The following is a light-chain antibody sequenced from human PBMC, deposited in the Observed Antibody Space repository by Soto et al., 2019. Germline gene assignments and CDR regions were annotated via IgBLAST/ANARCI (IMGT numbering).Light chain of an antibody. Sequence: QSVLTQPASVSGSPGQSITISCSGTNSDVGDYAYVTWYQQHPGKAPKVMIYDVSNRPSGVSNRFSGSKSGNTASLTISGLQAEDEADYYCSSNTSSSPVVFGGGTKLTVL. V-gene: IGLV2-14*01. CDR2: DVS. J-gene: IGLJ3*02. CDR3: SSNTSSSPVV. CDR1: NSDVGDYAY.